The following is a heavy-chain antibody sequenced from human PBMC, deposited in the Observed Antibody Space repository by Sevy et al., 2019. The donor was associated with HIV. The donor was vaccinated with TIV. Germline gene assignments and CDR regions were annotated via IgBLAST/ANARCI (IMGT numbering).Heavy chain of an antibody. J-gene: IGHJ6*02. CDR1: GFTFTHAW. CDR3: STDPIIVLLVTDGMDV. V-gene: IGHV3-15*01. CDR2: IKSTPDGGTT. Sequence: GGSLRLSCTASGFTFTHAWMSWVRQAPGKGLVWVGRIKSTPDGGTTDYAAPVKGRFTISRDDSKNTLYLQMNSLKTEDTAVYYCSTDPIIVLLVTDGMDVWGQGTTVTVSS. D-gene: IGHD2-8*02.